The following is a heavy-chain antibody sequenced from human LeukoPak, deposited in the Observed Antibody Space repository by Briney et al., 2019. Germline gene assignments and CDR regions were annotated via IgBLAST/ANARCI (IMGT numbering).Heavy chain of an antibody. V-gene: IGHV3-66*02. CDR1: GFSVSVNY. CDR3: ARAVGFHDPFDI. D-gene: IGHD3-3*01. J-gene: IGHJ3*02. CDR2: IYSGGNT. Sequence: PGGSLRLSCAASGFSVSVNYMTWVRQAPGKGLEWVSVIYSGGNTYYSDSVKGRFTISRDNSKNTLFLQMNSLKSEDTAMYYCARAVGFHDPFDIWGQGTVVTVSS.